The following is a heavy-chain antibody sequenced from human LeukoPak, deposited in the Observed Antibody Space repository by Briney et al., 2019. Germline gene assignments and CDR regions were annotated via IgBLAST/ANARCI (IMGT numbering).Heavy chain of an antibody. CDR2: INHSGST. D-gene: IGHD3-22*01. CDR1: GGSFSGYY. CDR3: ARGILRDYYDSSGFYHRGGVGY. V-gene: IGHV4-34*01. J-gene: IGHJ4*02. Sequence: NTSETLSLTCAVYGGSFSGYYWSWIRQPPGKGLEWIGEINHSGSTNYNPSLKSRVTISVDTSKNQFSLRLSSVTAADTAVYFCARGILRDYYDSSGFYHRGGVGYWGQGTLVTVSS.